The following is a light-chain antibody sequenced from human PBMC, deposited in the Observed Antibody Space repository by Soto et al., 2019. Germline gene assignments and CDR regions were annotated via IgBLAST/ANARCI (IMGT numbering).Light chain of an antibody. CDR1: QGISSY. CDR2: AAS. J-gene: IGKJ1*01. V-gene: IGKV1-8*01. Sequence: AIRMTQSPSSLSASTGDRVTITCRASQGISSYLAWYQQKPGKAPKLLIYAASTLQNGVPSMFSGSGSGTDFTLTISCLQSEDFATYYCQQYYSYPRPFGHGTKVEIK. CDR3: QQYYSYPRP.